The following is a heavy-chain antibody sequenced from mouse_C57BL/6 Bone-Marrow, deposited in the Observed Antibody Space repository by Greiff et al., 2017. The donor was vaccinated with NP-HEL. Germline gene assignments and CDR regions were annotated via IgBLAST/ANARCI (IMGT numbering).Heavy chain of an antibody. CDR1: GYTFTSSW. D-gene: IGHD1-1*01. V-gene: IGHV1-55*01. J-gene: IGHJ4*01. CDR2: IYPGSGST. Sequence: QVQLQQPGAELVKPGASVKMSCKASGYTFTSSWITWVKQRPGQGLEWIGDIYPGSGSTNYNEKFKSKATLTVDTSSSTAYMQLSSLTSEDSAVYYCAREGLSTAVVDSYYAMDYWGQGTSVTVSS. CDR3: AREGLSTAVVDSYYAMDY.